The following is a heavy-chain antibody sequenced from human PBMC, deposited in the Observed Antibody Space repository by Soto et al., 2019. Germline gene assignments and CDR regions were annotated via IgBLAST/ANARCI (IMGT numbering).Heavy chain of an antibody. J-gene: IGHJ4*02. CDR3: ARKLCSGGSCPDGVDY. Sequence: QVTLKESGPVLVKPTETLTLTCTVSGFSLSNARMGVSWIRQPPGKALEWLAHIFSNDEKSYSTSLKSRLTISKDTSKSQVVLTMTNMDPVDTATYYCARKLCSGGSCPDGVDYWGQGTLVTVSS. CDR1: GFSLSNARMG. V-gene: IGHV2-26*01. CDR2: IFSNDEK. D-gene: IGHD2-15*01.